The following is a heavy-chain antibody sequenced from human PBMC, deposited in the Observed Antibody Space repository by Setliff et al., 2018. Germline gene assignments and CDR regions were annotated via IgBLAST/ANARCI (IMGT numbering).Heavy chain of an antibody. CDR1: GYTFLSYG. V-gene: IGHV1-18*01. Sequence: ASVKVSCKAVGYTFLSYGLSWVRQAPGQGLGWMGWISAYTGKTDYAQNFQGRVTMTTDTSTNTAYLELRSLRYDDTAVYFCARAPRLEWILPTFDYWGQGTPVTVS. J-gene: IGHJ4*02. D-gene: IGHD3-3*01. CDR3: ARAPRLEWILPTFDY. CDR2: ISAYTGKT.